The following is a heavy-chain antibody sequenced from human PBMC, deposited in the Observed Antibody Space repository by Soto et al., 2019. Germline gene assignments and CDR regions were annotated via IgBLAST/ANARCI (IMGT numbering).Heavy chain of an antibody. J-gene: IGHJ6*02. CDR2: ISSNGGST. Sequence: GGSLRLSCSASGFTFSSYAMHWVRQAPGKGLEYVSAISSNGGSTYYADSVKGRFTISRDNSKNTLYLQMSSLRAEDTAVYYCVSTGTTTYYYYGMDVWGQGTTVTVSS. CDR1: GFTFSSYA. CDR3: VSTGTTTYYYYGMDV. D-gene: IGHD1-7*01. V-gene: IGHV3-64D*06.